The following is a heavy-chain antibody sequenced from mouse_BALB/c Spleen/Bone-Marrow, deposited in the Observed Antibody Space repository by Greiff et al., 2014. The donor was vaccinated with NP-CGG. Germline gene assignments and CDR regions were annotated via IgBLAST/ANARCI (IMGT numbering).Heavy chain of an antibody. J-gene: IGHJ1*01. V-gene: IGHV2-6-5*01. CDR1: GFSLNDYG. CDR2: MWGGGST. CDR3: AKQYGNYDWYFDV. D-gene: IGHD2-1*01. Sequence: QVQLQQSGPGLVAPSQSLSITCTVSGFSLNDYGVSWIRQPPGKGLEWLGVMWGGGSTYYNSALKSRLSISKDNSKSQVFLKMNGLQTDDTAMYYCAKQYGNYDWYFDVWGAGTTVTVSS.